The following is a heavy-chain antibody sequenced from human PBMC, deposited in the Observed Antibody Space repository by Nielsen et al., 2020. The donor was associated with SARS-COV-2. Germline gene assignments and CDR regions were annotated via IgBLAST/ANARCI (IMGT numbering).Heavy chain of an antibody. CDR3: ARVWSGLDAFDI. CDR2: IYSGGST. J-gene: IGHJ3*02. V-gene: IGHV3-53*01. D-gene: IGHD3-3*01. Sequence: GESLKISCAASGFTVSSNYMSWVRQAPGKGLEWVSVIYSGGSTYYADSVKGRFTISRDNSKNTLYLQMNSLRAEDTAVYYCARVWSGLDAFDIWGQGTMVTVSS. CDR1: GFTVSSNY.